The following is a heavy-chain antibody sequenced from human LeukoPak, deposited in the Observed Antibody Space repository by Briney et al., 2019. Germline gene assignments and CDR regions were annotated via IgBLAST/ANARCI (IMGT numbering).Heavy chain of an antibody. CDR1: GFTFSTYG. Sequence: GGSLRLSCAASGFTFSTYGMSWVRQVPGKGLEWVSTISGSGGSTYYADSVKGRFTISRDNSKNTLYLQMNSLRAEDTAVYYCAKGSMVRGYRIYYYYYMDVWGKGTTVTISS. V-gene: IGHV3-23*01. CDR3: AKGSMVRGYRIYYYYYMDV. CDR2: ISGSGGST. D-gene: IGHD3-10*01. J-gene: IGHJ6*03.